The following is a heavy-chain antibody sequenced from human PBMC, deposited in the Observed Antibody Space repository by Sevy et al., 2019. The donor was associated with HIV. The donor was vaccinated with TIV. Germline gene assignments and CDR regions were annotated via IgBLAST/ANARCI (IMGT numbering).Heavy chain of an antibody. D-gene: IGHD3-10*01. J-gene: IGHJ6*03. CDR2: IRYDGSNK. CDR1: GFTFSSYG. CDR3: AILAEGITMVRGNYYMDV. Sequence: GGSLRLSCAASGFTFSSYGMHWVRQAPGKGLEWVAFIRYDGSNKYYADSVKGRFTISGDNSKNTLYLQMNSLRAEDTAVYYCAILAEGITMVRGNYYMDVWGKGTTVTVSS. V-gene: IGHV3-30*02.